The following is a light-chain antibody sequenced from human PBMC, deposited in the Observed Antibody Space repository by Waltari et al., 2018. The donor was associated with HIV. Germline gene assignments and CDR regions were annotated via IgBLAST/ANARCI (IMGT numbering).Light chain of an antibody. V-gene: IGKV1-5*03. CDR2: RAS. CDR3: QQYDNYLWT. CDR1: QSISSW. Sequence: IQMTQSPFTLSASVGDRVTITCRASQSISSWLAWYQQKPGNVPKLLIYRASTLESGVPSRFSGSGSGTEFTLTISSLQPDDFATYYCQQYDNYLWTFGQGTKVEIK. J-gene: IGKJ1*01.